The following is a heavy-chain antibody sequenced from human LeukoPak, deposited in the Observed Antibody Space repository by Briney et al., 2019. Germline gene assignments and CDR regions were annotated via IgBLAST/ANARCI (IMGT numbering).Heavy chain of an antibody. D-gene: IGHD3-3*01. CDR2: MFYGGSS. CDR1: GGXINTYY. J-gene: IGHJ6*02. Sequence: LSXTXXVSGGXINTYYWSWIRQPPGKGLEWIGYMFYGGSSRNNLSLKSRVTISGDTSKTQFSLKLSSVTAADTAVYYCARASSFWGGYHYYYYYGMDVWGQGTTVTVSS. V-gene: IGHV4-59*12. CDR3: ARASSFWGGYHYYYYYGMDV.